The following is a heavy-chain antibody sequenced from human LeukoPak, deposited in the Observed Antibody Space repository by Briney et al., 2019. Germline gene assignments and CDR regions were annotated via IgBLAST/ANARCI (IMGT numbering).Heavy chain of an antibody. J-gene: IGHJ4*02. CDR1: GGSISSGGYY. D-gene: IGHD6-13*01. V-gene: IGHV4-31*03. CDR3: ARRGRAAAGNLDY. CDR2: IYYSGST. Sequence: SETLSLTRTVSGGSISSGGYYWSWLRQHPGKGLEWIGYIYYSGSTYYNPSLKSRVTISVDTSNNQFSLKLSSVTAADTAVYYCARRGRAAAGNLDYWGQGTLVTVSS.